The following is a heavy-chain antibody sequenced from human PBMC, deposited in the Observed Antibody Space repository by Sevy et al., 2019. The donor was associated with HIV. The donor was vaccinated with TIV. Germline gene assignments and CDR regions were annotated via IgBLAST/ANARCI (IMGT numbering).Heavy chain of an antibody. CDR2: ISGSGGST. D-gene: IGHD3-22*01. CDR3: EKGPIRGYYYDSSGPIDY. J-gene: IGHJ4*02. V-gene: IGHV3-23*01. CDR1: GFTFSSYA. Sequence: GGSLRLSCAASGFTFSSYAMSWVRQTPGKGLEWVSAISGSGGSTYYADSVKGRFTISRDNSKNTLYLQMNSLRAEDTAEYYWEKGPIRGYYYDSSGPIDYWGQGTLVTVSS.